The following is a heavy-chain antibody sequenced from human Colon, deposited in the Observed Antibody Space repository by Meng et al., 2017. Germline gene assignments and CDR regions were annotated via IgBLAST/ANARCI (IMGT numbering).Heavy chain of an antibody. CDR2: IYYTGST. J-gene: IGHJ4*02. CDR3: AKYDRPPYCFEY. CDR1: GGSISGNY. D-gene: IGHD2-15*01. Sequence: QEQRQEPGPGLVKPSETLSLTCTVSGGSISGNYWSWIRQSPGRGLEWIAYIYYTGSTNYNPSFKSRATISVDTSKNQFSLNLASVTAADTAVYYCAKYDRPPYCFEYWGQGTLVTVSS. V-gene: IGHV4-59*01.